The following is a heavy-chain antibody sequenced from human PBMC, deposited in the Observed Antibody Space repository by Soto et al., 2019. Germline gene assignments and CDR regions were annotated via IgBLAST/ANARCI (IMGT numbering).Heavy chain of an antibody. CDR1: GFTFSSYS. CDR3: ARDYYDSSGYWY. V-gene: IGHV3-21*01. Sequence: PGGSLRLSCAASGFTFSSYSMNWVRQAPGKGLEWVSSISSSSSYIYYAGSVKGRFTISRDNAKNSLYLQMNSLRAEDTAVYYCARDYYDSSGYWYWGQGTLVTVSS. D-gene: IGHD3-22*01. J-gene: IGHJ4*02. CDR2: ISSSSSYI.